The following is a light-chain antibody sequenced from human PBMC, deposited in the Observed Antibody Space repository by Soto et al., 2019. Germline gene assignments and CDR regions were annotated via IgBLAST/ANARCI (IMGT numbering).Light chain of an antibody. V-gene: IGLV2-14*03. CDR1: SSDVGGYNY. J-gene: IGLJ1*01. Sequence: QSALTQPASVSGSPGQSITISCAGTSSDVGGYNYVSWYQQHPGKAPKLIIYDVSYRPSGVSNRFSGSKSGNTDSLTISGLQAEDEADYFCSSYSRRSTYVFGTGTKVTVL. CDR2: DVS. CDR3: SSYSRRSTYV.